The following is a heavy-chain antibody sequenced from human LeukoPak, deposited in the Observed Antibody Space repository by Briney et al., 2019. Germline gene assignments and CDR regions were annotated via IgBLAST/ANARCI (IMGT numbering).Heavy chain of an antibody. CDR3: AKESYSVQFNTWFDY. D-gene: IGHD1-1*01. CDR2: ISYSGAAT. Sequence: GGSLRLSCAASGFTFSSYAMNWVRQAPGKGLEWVSGISYSGAATYYADSVKGRFTMSRDNSKNTLYLQMSSLRVDDTAVYYCAKESYSVQFNTWFDYWGQGTLVTVSS. J-gene: IGHJ4*02. V-gene: IGHV3-23*01. CDR1: GFTFSSYA.